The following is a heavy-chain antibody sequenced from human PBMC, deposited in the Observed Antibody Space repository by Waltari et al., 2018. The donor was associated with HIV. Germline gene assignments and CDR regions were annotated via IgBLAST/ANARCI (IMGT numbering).Heavy chain of an antibody. Sequence: QVQLVEYGGGVVQPGRSLRLSCAASGFTFSSYGMHWVRQAPGKGLEWVAVIWYDGSNKYYADSVKGRFTISRDNSKNTLYLQMNSLRAEDTAVYYCARDPIYCSSTSCYTHFDYWGQGTLVTVSS. D-gene: IGHD2-2*02. CDR1: GFTFSSYG. V-gene: IGHV3-33*01. J-gene: IGHJ4*02. CDR3: ARDPIYCSSTSCYTHFDY. CDR2: IWYDGSNK.